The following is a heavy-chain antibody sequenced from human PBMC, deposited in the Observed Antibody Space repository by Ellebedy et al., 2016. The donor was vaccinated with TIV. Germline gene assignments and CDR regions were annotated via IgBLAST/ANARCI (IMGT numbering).Heavy chain of an antibody. D-gene: IGHD2/OR15-2a*01. CDR1: GGSIRSYF. Sequence: MPSETLSLTCTVSGGSIRSYFWSRIRQPPGKRLEWIAYMYHSGSTSYNPSLKSRVTVSVDTSKNQFSLNVTSVTAADTAVYYCARHVFLGANWFDPWGQGTLVTVSS. CDR2: MYHSGST. CDR3: ARHVFLGANWFDP. J-gene: IGHJ5*02. V-gene: IGHV4-59*08.